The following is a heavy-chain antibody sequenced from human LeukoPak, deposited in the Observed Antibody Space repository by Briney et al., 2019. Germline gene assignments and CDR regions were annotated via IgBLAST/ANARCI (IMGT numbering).Heavy chain of an antibody. CDR1: GFTFSSYW. V-gene: IGHV3-74*01. D-gene: IGHD3-3*01. Sequence: GGSLRLSCAASGFTFSSYWMHWVRQAPGKGLVWVSRINSDGSVTTYADSVKGRFTISRDNAKNTLYLQMNSLRAEDTAVYYCVRNLDFWGDSEDYWGQGTLVTVSS. CDR2: INSDGSVT. J-gene: IGHJ4*02. CDR3: VRNLDFWGDSEDY.